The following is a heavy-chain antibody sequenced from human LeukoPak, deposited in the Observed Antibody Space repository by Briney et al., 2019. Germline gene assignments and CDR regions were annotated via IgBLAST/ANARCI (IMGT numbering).Heavy chain of an antibody. CDR1: GFTFSSYG. V-gene: IGHV3-30*18. CDR3: AKGLYYYDSSGYKDAFDI. Sequence: GRSLRLSCAASGFTFSSYGMHWVRQAPGEGLERVAVISYDGSNKYYADSVKGRFAISRDNSKNTLYLQMNSLRAEDTAVYYCAKGLYYYDSSGYKDAFDIWGQGTMVTVSS. D-gene: IGHD3-22*01. J-gene: IGHJ3*02. CDR2: ISYDGSNK.